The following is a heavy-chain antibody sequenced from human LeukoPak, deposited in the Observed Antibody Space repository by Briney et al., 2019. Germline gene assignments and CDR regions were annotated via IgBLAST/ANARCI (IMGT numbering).Heavy chain of an antibody. CDR1: GFTFSSYA. CDR2: ISGSGGST. V-gene: IGHV3-23*01. J-gene: IGHJ4*02. D-gene: IGHD3-22*01. CDR3: AKDGYYDSSGSPTGYFDY. Sequence: GGSLRLSCAASGFTFSSYAMSWVRQAPGKGLEWVSAISGSGGSTNYADSVKGRLIISRDNSKNTLYLKMNSLRAEDTAVYYCAKDGYYDSSGSPTGYFDYWGQGTLVTVSS.